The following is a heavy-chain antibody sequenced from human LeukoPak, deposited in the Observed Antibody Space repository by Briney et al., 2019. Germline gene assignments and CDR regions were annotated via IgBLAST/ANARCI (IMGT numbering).Heavy chain of an antibody. Sequence: GGSLRLSCTASGPTFSSYNMNWVRQAPGKGLEWISYISYSGSAVYYAESVKGRFTILRDNAKNSLYLQMNSLRAEDTAVYYCARASVGTIRLFDYWGQGTLVTVSS. CDR2: ISYSGSAV. CDR1: GPTFSSYN. CDR3: ARASVGTIRLFDY. J-gene: IGHJ4*02. V-gene: IGHV3-48*04.